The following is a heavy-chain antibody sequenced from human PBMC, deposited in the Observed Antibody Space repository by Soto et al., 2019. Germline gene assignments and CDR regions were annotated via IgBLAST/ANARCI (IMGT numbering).Heavy chain of an antibody. V-gene: IGHV4-34*01. J-gene: IGHJ6*02. CDR2: INHSGST. D-gene: IGHD3-3*01. CDR1: GGSFSGYY. Sequence: LSLTCAVYGGSFSGYYWSWIRQPPGKGLEWIGEINHSGSTNYNPSLKSRVTISVDTSKNQFSLKLSSVTAADTAVYYCARAWFLDYYYYGMDVWGQGTTVTVSS. CDR3: ARAWFLDYYYYGMDV.